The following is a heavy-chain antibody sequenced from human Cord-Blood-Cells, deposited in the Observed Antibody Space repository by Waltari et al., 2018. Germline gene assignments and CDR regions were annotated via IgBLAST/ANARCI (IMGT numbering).Heavy chain of an antibody. J-gene: IGHJ5*02. CDR1: GYTFTGYY. D-gene: IGHD6-13*01. CDR3: ARDPNLGPRPGYSSSWYWFDP. V-gene: IGHV1-2*02. CDR2: INPNSGGT. Sequence: QVQLVQSGAEVKKPGASVKVSCKASGYTFTGYYMHWVRQAPGQGLEWMGWINPNSGGTNYAQKFQGRVTMTRDTSISTAYMELSRLGSDDTAVYYCARDPNLGPRPGYSSSWYWFDPWGQGTLVTVSS.